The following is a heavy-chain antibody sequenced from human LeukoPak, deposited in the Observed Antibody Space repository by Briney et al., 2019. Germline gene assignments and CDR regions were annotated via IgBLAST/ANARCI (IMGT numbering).Heavy chain of an antibody. Sequence: PGGSLRLSCAASGFTFSRYTMNWVRQAPGKGLEWVSSITSSSSYIYYADSVKGRFTISRDNAKNSLYLQMNSLRAEDTAVYYCARDIVVVPAARSGMDVWGKGTTVTVSS. CDR1: GFTFSRYT. D-gene: IGHD2-2*01. J-gene: IGHJ6*03. CDR2: ITSSSSYI. V-gene: IGHV3-21*01. CDR3: ARDIVVVPAARSGMDV.